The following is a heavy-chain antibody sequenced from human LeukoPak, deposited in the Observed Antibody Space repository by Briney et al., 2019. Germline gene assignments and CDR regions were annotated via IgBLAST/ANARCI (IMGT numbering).Heavy chain of an antibody. D-gene: IGHD6-19*01. J-gene: IGHJ4*02. CDR3: AKSGLSPAGAEVDY. CDR1: GFTFSSFG. V-gene: IGHV3-23*01. Sequence: GGSLRLSCAASGFTFSSFGMNWVRQAPGKGLEWVSTISGGGDITYYPDSVKGRFTISRDNSKNTLYLQMNSLRAEDTAVYYCAKSGLSPAGAEVDYWGQGTLVTVSS. CDR2: ISGGGDIT.